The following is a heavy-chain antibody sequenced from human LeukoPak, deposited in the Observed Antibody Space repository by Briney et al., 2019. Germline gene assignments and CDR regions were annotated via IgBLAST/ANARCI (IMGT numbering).Heavy chain of an antibody. V-gene: IGHV1-18*01. CDR2: ISAYNGNT. D-gene: IGHD1-7*01. CDR3: ARDVSGPVETNFDY. J-gene: IGHJ4*02. CDR1: GYTFTSYG. Sequence: GASVKVSCKASGYTFTSYGISWVRQAPGQGLEWMGWISAYNGNTNYAQKLEGRVTMTTDTSTSTAYMELRSLRSDDTAVYYCARDVSGPVETNFDYWGQGTLVTVSS.